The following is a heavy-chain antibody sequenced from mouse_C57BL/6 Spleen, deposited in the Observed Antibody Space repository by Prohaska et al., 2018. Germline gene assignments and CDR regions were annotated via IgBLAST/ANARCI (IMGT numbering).Heavy chain of an antibody. D-gene: IGHD1-1*01. CDR3: TTLHYGSSYYFDY. Sequence: EVQLQQSGAELVRPGASVKLSCTASGFNIKDYYMHWVKQSPEQGLEWIGRIDPEDGDTEYAPKLQGKATMTADTSSNTAYLQLSSLTSEDTAVYYCTTLHYGSSYYFDYWGQGTTLTVSS. CDR1: GFNIKDYY. V-gene: IGHV14-1*01. J-gene: IGHJ2*01. CDR2: IDPEDGDT.